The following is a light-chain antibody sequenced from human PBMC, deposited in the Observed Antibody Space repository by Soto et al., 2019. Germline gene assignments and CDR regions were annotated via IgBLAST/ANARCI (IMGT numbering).Light chain of an antibody. V-gene: IGLV2-14*01. CDR3: SSYTGSYTYV. Sequence: QSALTQPASVSGSPGQSITISCTGTSSDVGGYNHVSWYQQHPGKAPKLMIYEVSYRPSGVSNRFSGSKSGNTASLTISGLQAEDEADYYCSSYTGSYTYVFGTGTKLTVL. CDR2: EVS. CDR1: SSDVGGYNH. J-gene: IGLJ1*01.